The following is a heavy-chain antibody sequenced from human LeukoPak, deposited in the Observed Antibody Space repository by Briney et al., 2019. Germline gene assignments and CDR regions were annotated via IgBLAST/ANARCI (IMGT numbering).Heavy chain of an antibody. CDR1: GGSFSGYY. Sequence: SETLSLTCAVYGGSFSGYYWSWIRQPPGRGLEWIGEINHSGSTNYNPSLKSRVTISVDTSKNQFSLKLRSVTAADTAVYYCAREIWGSYRIGTFDHWGQGTLVTVSS. CDR3: AREIWGSYRIGTFDH. V-gene: IGHV4-34*01. CDR2: INHSGST. J-gene: IGHJ4*02. D-gene: IGHD3-16*02.